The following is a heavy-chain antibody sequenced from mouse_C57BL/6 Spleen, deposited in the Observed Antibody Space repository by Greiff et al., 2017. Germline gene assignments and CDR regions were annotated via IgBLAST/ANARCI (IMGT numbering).Heavy chain of an antibody. V-gene: IGHV1-63*01. J-gene: IGHJ4*01. CDR1: GYTFTNYW. CDR2: IYPGGGYT. CDR3: ARGYDYDGAYAMDY. D-gene: IGHD2-4*01. Sequence: VQLQQSGAELVRPGTSVKMSCKASGYTFTNYWIGWAKQRPGHGLEWIGDIYPGGGYTNYNEKFKGKATLTADKSSSTAYMQFSSLTSEDSAIYYCARGYDYDGAYAMDYWGQGTSVTVSS.